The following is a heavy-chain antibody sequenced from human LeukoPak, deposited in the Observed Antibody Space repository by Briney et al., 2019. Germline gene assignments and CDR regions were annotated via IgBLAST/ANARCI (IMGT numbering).Heavy chain of an antibody. J-gene: IGHJ4*02. CDR2: INHDGGET. CDR1: EFTFSIYW. V-gene: IGHV3-7*03. Sequence: GGSLRLSCAASEFTFSIYWMSWVRQAPGKGLEWVANINHDGGETYYVDSVRGRFTISRDNAKNSLYLQTNSLRAEDTAVYYCARSSGIGTTDYWGQGTLVTVSS. D-gene: IGHD1-1*01. CDR3: ARSSGIGTTDY.